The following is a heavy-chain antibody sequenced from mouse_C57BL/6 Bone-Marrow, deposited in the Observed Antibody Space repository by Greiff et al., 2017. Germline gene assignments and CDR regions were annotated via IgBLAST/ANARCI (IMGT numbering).Heavy chain of an antibody. Sequence: QVQLQQPGAELVKPGASVKLSCKASGYTFTSYWMHWVKQRPGQGLEWIGMIHPNSGSTNYNEKFKSKATLTVDKSSSTAYMQLSSLTSEDSAVYYCVTITTVVARWYFDVWGTGTTVTVSS. CDR1: GYTFTSYW. J-gene: IGHJ1*03. D-gene: IGHD1-1*01. CDR2: IHPNSGST. V-gene: IGHV1-64*01. CDR3: VTITTVVARWYFDV.